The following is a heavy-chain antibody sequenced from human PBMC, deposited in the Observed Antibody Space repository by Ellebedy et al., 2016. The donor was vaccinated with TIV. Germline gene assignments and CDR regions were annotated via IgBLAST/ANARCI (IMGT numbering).Heavy chain of an antibody. CDR1: GFPLSSYG. V-gene: IGHV3-33*01. CDR2: IWSDGTTK. CDR3: AREIIYGGYYFDY. J-gene: IGHJ4*02. Sequence: GGSLRPSXAASGFPLSSYGMHWVRQAPGKGLEWVAVIWSDGTTKYYSDSVKGRFTISRDNSKNTLYLQMNSLRAEDTAVYYCAREIIYGGYYFDYWGQGTLVTVSS. D-gene: IGHD4-23*01.